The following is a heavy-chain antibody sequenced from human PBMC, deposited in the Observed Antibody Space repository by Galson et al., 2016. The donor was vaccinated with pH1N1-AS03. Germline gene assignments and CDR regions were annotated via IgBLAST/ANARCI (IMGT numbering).Heavy chain of an antibody. Sequence: SVKVSCKASGGSFSTYAITWVRQAPGQGLGWMGGIIPVFGTTSFAQKFQDRVSITADESTSTAFMELSSLRSEDTAVYYCAKGNYQLLNYYYYMDVWGKGTTVTVSS. CDR1: GGSFSTYA. CDR2: IIPVFGTT. D-gene: IGHD2-2*01. V-gene: IGHV1-69*13. J-gene: IGHJ6*03. CDR3: AKGNYQLLNYYYYMDV.